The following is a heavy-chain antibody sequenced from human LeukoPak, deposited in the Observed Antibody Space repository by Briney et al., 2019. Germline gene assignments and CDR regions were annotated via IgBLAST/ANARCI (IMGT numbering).Heavy chain of an antibody. D-gene: IGHD5-24*01. CDR3: TRGKGEIRWLQCYFDY. Sequence: KSGGSLRLSCTASGFTFGDYAMSWFRQAPGKGLEWVGFIRSKAYGGTTEYAASVKGRFTISRDDSKSIAYLQMNSLKTEDTAVYYCTRGKGEIRWLQCYFDYWGQGTLVTVSS. V-gene: IGHV3-49*05. J-gene: IGHJ4*02. CDR2: IRSKAYGGTT. CDR1: GFTFGDYA.